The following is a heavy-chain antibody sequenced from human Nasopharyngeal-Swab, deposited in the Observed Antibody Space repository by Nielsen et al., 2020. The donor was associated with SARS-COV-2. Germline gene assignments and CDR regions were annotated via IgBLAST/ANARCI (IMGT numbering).Heavy chain of an antibody. D-gene: IGHD6-19*01. J-gene: IGHJ4*02. Sequence: GGSLRLSCAASGFTFSSYGMHWVRQAPGKGLEWVAVISYDGSNKYYADSVKGRFTISRDNSKNTLYLQVNSLRAEDTAVYYCAKDRSWRYSSAFFDYWGQGTLVTVSS. CDR1: GFTFSSYG. CDR2: ISYDGSNK. CDR3: AKDRSWRYSSAFFDY. V-gene: IGHV3-30*18.